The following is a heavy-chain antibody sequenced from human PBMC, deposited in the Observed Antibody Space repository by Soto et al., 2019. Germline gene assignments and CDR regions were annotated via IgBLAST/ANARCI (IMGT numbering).Heavy chain of an antibody. CDR3: ASQYYYDSSGYLY. CDR2: ISSSGSTI. D-gene: IGHD3-22*01. CDR1: GFTFSSYK. V-gene: IGHV3-48*03. J-gene: IGHJ4*02. Sequence: EVQLVESGGGLVQPGGSLRLSCAASGFTFSSYKMNWVRQAPGKGLEWVSYISSSGSTIYYADSVKGRFTISRDNAKNSLYLQMNSLRAEDTAVYYCASQYYYDSSGYLYWGQGTLVTVSS.